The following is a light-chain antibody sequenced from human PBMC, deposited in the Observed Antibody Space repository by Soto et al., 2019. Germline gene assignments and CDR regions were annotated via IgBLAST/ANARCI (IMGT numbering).Light chain of an antibody. CDR3: AAWDDSLSGVV. Sequence: QSVLTQPPSASGTPGQRVTISCSGSSSNIGSNYVYWYQQLPGTAPKLLIYRYNQRPSGVPDRFSGSKSGTSASLAISGLRSEDEANYSCAAWDDSLSGVVFGGGTKVTV. CDR2: RYN. J-gene: IGLJ3*02. CDR1: SSNIGSNY. V-gene: IGLV1-47*01.